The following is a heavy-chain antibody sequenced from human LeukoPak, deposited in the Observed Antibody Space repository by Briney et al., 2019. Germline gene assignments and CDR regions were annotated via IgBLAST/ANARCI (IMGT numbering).Heavy chain of an antibody. CDR3: ARDFGGPFDY. J-gene: IGHJ4*02. Sequence: GSLRLSCAASGFTFSSYAMHWVRQAPGKGLEWVAVMSYDGSNKYYADSVKGRFTISGDNSKNTLYLQMNSLRAEDTAVYYCARDFGGPFDYWGQGTLVTVSS. CDR1: GFTFSSYA. V-gene: IGHV3-30*01. D-gene: IGHD3-16*01. CDR2: MSYDGSNK.